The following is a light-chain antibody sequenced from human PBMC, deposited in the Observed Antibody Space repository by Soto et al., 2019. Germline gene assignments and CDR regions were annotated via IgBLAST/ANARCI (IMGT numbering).Light chain of an antibody. CDR1: SSDVGSYNY. CDR3: CSYAGSYTYV. J-gene: IGLJ1*01. CDR2: DVT. Sequence: QSVLTQPRSVSGSPGQSVTISCAGTSSDVGSYNYISWYQQLPGKAPKLMIYDVTKRPSGVPDRFSGSKSGYTASLTISGLQAEDEADYYCCSYAGSYTYVFGTGTKLTVL. V-gene: IGLV2-11*01.